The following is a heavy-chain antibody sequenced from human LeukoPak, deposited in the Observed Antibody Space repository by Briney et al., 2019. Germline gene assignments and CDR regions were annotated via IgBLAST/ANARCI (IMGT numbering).Heavy chain of an antibody. CDR1: GFTLSSDE. J-gene: IGHJ1*01. V-gene: IGHV3-21*01. Sequence: GGSLRLSCAASGFTLSSDEMNWVRQAPGEGLGWVSSISSSSSYIYYADSVKCPFTISRDNATNTLYLQMNSLRAEDTAVYYCARPFTVIGPAAIPAWGQGTLLTVPS. CDR3: ARPFTVIGPAAIPA. D-gene: IGHD2-2*02. CDR2: ISSSSSYI.